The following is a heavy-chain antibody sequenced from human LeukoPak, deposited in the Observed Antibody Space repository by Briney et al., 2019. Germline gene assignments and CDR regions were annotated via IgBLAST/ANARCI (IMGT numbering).Heavy chain of an antibody. CDR3: ARAESIAVAGTKYSAFDI. J-gene: IGHJ3*02. CDR1: GYTFTSYY. V-gene: IGHV1-46*01. Sequence: ASVKVSCKASGYTFTSYYMHWVRQAPGQGLERMGIINPSGGSTSYAQKFQGRVTMTRDTSTSTVYMELSSLRSEDTAVYYCARAESIAVAGTKYSAFDIWGQGTMVTVSS. CDR2: INPSGGST. D-gene: IGHD6-19*01.